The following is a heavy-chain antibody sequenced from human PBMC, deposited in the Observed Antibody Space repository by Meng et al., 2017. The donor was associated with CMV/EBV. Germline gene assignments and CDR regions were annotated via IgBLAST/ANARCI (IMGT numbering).Heavy chain of an antibody. CDR2: IRYDGSNK. CDR3: AKVVRDIVVVPAAMGMDV. D-gene: IGHD2-2*01. J-gene: IGHJ6*02. Sequence: GESLRLSCAASGFTFSSYGMHWVRQAPGKGLEWVAFIRYDGSNKYYADSVKGRFTISRDNSKNTLYLQMNSLRAEDTAVYYCAKVVRDIVVVPAAMGMDVWGQGTTVTVSS. V-gene: IGHV3-30*02. CDR1: GFTFSSYG.